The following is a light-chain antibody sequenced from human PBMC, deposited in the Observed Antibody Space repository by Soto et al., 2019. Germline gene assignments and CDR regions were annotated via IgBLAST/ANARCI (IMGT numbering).Light chain of an antibody. V-gene: IGLV2-14*01. J-gene: IGLJ1*01. Sequence: QSALTQPASASGSPGQSITISCTGTSSDVGGYNYVSWYQQHPGKAPKLMIYDVSNRPSGVSNRFCGSKSGSVAARTISGVLAGDEVDDYCSSYTGSSTPYLFRTGTKVTVL. CDR1: SSDVGGYNY. CDR2: DVS. CDR3: SSYTGSSTPYL.